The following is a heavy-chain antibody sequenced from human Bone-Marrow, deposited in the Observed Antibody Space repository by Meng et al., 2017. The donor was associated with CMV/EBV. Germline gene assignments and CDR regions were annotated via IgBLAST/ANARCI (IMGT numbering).Heavy chain of an antibody. CDR3: ARSRVLSTSTSRPPTYGMDV. CDR1: GYTFTSYY. Sequence: SVKVSCKASGYTFTSYYMHWVRQAPGQGLEWMGGVIGMVGRTNYGQKFQGRVTITAEKSATTAHMELHSLKSEDTAVYYCARSRVLSTSTSRPPTYGMDVWGQGTTVTVSS. J-gene: IGHJ6*02. CDR2: VIGMVGRT. D-gene: IGHD2/OR15-2a*01. V-gene: IGHV1-69*10.